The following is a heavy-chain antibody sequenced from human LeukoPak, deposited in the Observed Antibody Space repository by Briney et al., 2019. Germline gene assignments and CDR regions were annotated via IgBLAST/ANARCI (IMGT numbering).Heavy chain of an antibody. D-gene: IGHD1-14*01. V-gene: IGHV4-4*08. CDR2: ISNTGST. CDR3: APNRQLALDY. J-gene: IGHJ4*01. CDR1: VGSISSNS. Sequence: SETLSLSCTLSVGSISSNSWSCIRQAAGKGLKWIGYISNTGSTSYNPSLKSRVTISVDTSMSQLSLKLSSVTAADTAGYYCAPNRQLALDYWGHGTLVTVSS.